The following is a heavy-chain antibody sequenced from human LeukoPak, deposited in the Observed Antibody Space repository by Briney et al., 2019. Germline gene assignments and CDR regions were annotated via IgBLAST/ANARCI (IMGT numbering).Heavy chain of an antibody. Sequence: GGSLRLSCAASGFTVSSNYMSWVRQAPGKGLEWVSVIYSGGSTYYADSVKGRFTVSRDNSKNTLYLQMNSLRAEDTAVYYCARDAGYYDSSGYYKPVGYWGQGTLVTVSS. CDR3: ARDAGYYDSSGYYKPVGY. D-gene: IGHD3-22*01. CDR1: GFTVSSNY. V-gene: IGHV3-66*01. J-gene: IGHJ4*02. CDR2: IYSGGST.